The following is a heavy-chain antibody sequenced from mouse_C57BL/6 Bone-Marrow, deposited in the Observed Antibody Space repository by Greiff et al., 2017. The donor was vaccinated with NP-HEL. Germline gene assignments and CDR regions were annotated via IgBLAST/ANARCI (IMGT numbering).Heavy chain of an antibody. D-gene: IGHD1-1*01. CDR2: IHPNSGST. Sequence: QVQLQQPGAELVKPGASVKLSCKASGYTFTSYWMHWVKQRPGQGLEWIGMIHPNSGSTNYNEKFKSKATLTVDKSSSTAYMQLSSLTSEDSAVYYWEREYYYGSSSGFAYGGQGTLVTVSA. CDR3: EREYYYGSSSGFAY. V-gene: IGHV1-64*01. CDR1: GYTFTSYW. J-gene: IGHJ3*01.